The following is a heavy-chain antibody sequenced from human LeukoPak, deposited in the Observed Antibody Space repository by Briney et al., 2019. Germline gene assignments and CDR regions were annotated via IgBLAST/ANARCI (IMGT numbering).Heavy chain of an antibody. D-gene: IGHD4-11*01. Sequence: SETLSLTCTVSGGSISSYYWSWIRQPPVKGLEWIGYIYYSGSTNYNPSLKSRVTISVDTSKNQFSLKLSSVTAADTAVYYCATYRPATGSFDYWGQGTLVTVSS. V-gene: IGHV4-59*08. CDR2: IYYSGST. J-gene: IGHJ4*02. CDR1: GGSISSYY. CDR3: ATYRPATGSFDY.